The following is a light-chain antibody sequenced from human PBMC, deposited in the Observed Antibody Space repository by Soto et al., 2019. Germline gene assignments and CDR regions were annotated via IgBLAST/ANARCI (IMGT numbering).Light chain of an antibody. CDR2: AAS. V-gene: IGKV1-27*01. CDR3: QKYDDGPLT. J-gene: IGKJ4*01. CDR1: QAFGNS. Sequence: DIPVTQSPSSLSASVGDRVTITCRASQAFGNSLAWYQQKPGKAPKVLIYAASTLQSGVPSRFSGSGSGTDFTLIINSLQPEDVANYFCQKYDDGPLTFGGGTKVEIK.